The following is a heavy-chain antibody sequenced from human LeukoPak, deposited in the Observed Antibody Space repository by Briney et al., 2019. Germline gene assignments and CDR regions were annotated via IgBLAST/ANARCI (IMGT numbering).Heavy chain of an antibody. CDR3: ASNARDCSSTSCHRGWFDP. CDR2: IYYSGST. Sequence: SETLSLTCTVSGGSISSSSYYWGWIRQPPGKGLEWIGSIYYSGSTYYNPSLKSRVTISVDTSKNQFSLKLSSVTAADTAVYYCASNARDCSSTSCHRGWFDPWGQGTLVTVSS. V-gene: IGHV4-39*07. D-gene: IGHD2-2*02. J-gene: IGHJ5*02. CDR1: GGSISSSSYY.